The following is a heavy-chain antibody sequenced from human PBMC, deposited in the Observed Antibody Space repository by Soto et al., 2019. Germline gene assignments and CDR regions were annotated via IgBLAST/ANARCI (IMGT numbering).Heavy chain of an antibody. V-gene: IGHV4-31*03. D-gene: IGHD6-13*01. Sequence: SETLSLTCTVSGGSISSGGYYWSWIRQHPGKGLEWIGYIYYSGSTYYNPSLKSRVTISVDTSKNQFSLKLSSVTAADTAVYYCARGIAAAGSDWFDPWGQGTLVTVSS. CDR3: ARGIAAAGSDWFDP. CDR1: GGSISSGGYY. CDR2: IYYSGST. J-gene: IGHJ5*02.